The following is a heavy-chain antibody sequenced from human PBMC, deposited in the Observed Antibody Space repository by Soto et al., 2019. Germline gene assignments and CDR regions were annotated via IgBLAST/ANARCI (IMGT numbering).Heavy chain of an antibody. Sequence: ASVKVSCKASGGTFSSYAISWVRQAPGQGLEWMGGIIPIFGTANYAQKFQGRVTITADESTSTAYMELSSLRSEDTAVYYCARGYCSGGSCLPPPENYYYYGMDVWGQGXTVTVSS. CDR3: ARGYCSGGSCLPPPENYYYYGMDV. J-gene: IGHJ6*02. CDR2: IIPIFGTA. D-gene: IGHD2-15*01. CDR1: GGTFSSYA. V-gene: IGHV1-69*13.